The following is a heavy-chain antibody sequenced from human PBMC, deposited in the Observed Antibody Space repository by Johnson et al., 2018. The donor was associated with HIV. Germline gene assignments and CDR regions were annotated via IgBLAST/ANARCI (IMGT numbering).Heavy chain of an antibody. V-gene: IGHV3-20*04. J-gene: IGHJ3*02. CDR2: IHWNGAGT. D-gene: IGHD2-21*02. Sequence: VQLVESGGGVVRPGGSLRLSCAASGFTFDDYGLAWVRQAPGKGLEWVSGIHWNGAGTGYAGSVKVRFTISRDNSKNTLYLQMNSLRAEDTAVYYCAKGACGGDCFSHDAFDIWGQGTMVTVSS. CDR3: AKGACGGDCFSHDAFDI. CDR1: GFTFDDYG.